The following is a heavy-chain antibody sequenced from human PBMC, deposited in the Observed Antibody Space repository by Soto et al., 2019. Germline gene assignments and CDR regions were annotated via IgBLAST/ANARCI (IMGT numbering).Heavy chain of an antibody. J-gene: IGHJ6*02. CDR3: ARATPSITMIVVVVPSDPPDGGLGMDV. D-gene: IGHD3-22*01. V-gene: IGHV4-30-2*01. CDR1: GGSISSGGYS. CDR2: IYHSGST. Sequence: PSETLSLTCAVSGGSISSGGYSWSWIRQPPGKGLEWIGYIYHSGSTYYNPSLKSRVTISVDRSKNQISLKLSSVTAADTAVYYCARATPSITMIVVVVPSDPPDGGLGMDVWGQGTTVTVSS.